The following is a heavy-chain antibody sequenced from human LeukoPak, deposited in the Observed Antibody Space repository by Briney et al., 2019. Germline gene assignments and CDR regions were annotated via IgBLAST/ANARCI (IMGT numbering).Heavy chain of an antibody. J-gene: IGHJ6*02. CDR1: GGSISSGGYS. V-gene: IGHV4-30-2*01. CDR2: IYHSGST. CDR3: ARDKGYSYGMDV. Sequence: SETLSLTCAISGGSISSGGYSWSWIRQPPGKGLEWTGYIYHSGSTYYNPSLKSRVTISVDRSKNQFSLKLSSVTAADTAVYYCARDKGYSYGMDVWGQGTTVTVSS.